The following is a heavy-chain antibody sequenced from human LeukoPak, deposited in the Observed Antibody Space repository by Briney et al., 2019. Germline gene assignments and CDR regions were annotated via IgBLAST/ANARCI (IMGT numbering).Heavy chain of an antibody. J-gene: IGHJ3*02. Sequence: GGSLRLSCAASGFTFSSYAMSWVRQAPGKGLEWVSATSGSGGSTYYADSVKGRFTISRDNSKNTLYLQMNSLRAEDTAVYYCAKDRVGELDAFDIWGQGTMVIVSS. CDR1: GFTFSSYA. V-gene: IGHV3-23*01. D-gene: IGHD1-7*01. CDR2: TSGSGGST. CDR3: AKDRVGELDAFDI.